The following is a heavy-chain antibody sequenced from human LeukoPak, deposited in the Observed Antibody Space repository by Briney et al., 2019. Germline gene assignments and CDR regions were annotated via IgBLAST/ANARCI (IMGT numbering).Heavy chain of an antibody. Sequence: SETLSLTCTVSGGYISSYYWSWIRQPPGKGLEWIGYIYNIGSTNYNPSLKSRVTISVDTSKNQISLKVSSVTAADTAVYYCARDRAAGIFDYWGQGTPVTVSS. J-gene: IGHJ4*02. D-gene: IGHD6-13*01. CDR3: ARDRAAGIFDY. V-gene: IGHV4-59*01. CDR2: IYNIGST. CDR1: GGYISSYY.